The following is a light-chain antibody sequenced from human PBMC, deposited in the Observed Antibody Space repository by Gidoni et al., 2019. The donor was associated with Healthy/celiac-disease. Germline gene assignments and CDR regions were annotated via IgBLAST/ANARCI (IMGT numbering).Light chain of an antibody. CDR2: WAS. Sequence: DIVMTQSPDSLAVSLGERATINCKSSQSVLYSSNNKNYLAWYQQQPGQPPKLLMYWASTRESGVPDRVSGSGSGTDFTLTISSLQAEDVAVYYCQQYYSTPYTFGQGTKLEIK. CDR3: QQYYSTPYT. J-gene: IGKJ2*01. V-gene: IGKV4-1*01. CDR1: QSVLYSSNNKNY.